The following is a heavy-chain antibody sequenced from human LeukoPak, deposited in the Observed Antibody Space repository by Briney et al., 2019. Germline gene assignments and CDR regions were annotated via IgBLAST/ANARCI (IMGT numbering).Heavy chain of an antibody. J-gene: IGHJ5*02. CDR3: ARDPVICSSTSCYTSWFDP. D-gene: IGHD2-2*02. CDR2: IYHSGST. CDR1: GGSFSGYY. V-gene: IGHV4-34*01. Sequence: SETLSLTCAVYGGSFSGYYWSWIRQPPGKGLEWIGEIYHSGSTNYNPSLKSRVTISVDKSKSQFSLKLSSVAAADTAVYYCARDPVICSSTSCYTSWFDPWGQGTLVTVSS.